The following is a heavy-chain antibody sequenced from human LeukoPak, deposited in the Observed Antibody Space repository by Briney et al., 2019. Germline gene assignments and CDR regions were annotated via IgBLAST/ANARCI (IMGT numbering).Heavy chain of an antibody. V-gene: IGHV4-61*02. D-gene: IGHD6-13*01. Sequence: PSETLSLTCTVSGGSISSGSYYWSWIRQPAGKGLEWIGRIYTSGSTNYNPSLKSRVTISVDTSKNQFSLKLSSVTAADTAVYYCARADSRSWYRGYYFDYWGQGTLVTVSS. J-gene: IGHJ4*02. CDR3: ARADSRSWYRGYYFDY. CDR2: IYTSGST. CDR1: GGSISSGSYY.